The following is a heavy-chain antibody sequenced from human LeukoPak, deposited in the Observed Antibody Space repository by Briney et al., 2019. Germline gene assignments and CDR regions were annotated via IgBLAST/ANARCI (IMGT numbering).Heavy chain of an antibody. V-gene: IGHV3-23*01. D-gene: IGHD3-3*01. Sequence: GGSLRLSCAASGFTFSSYAMSWVRQAPGKGLEWVSAISGSGGSTYYADSVKGRFTISRDNSKNTLYLQMNSLRAEDTAVYCCAKGYYDFWSGRDAFDIWGQGTMVTVSS. J-gene: IGHJ3*02. CDR1: GFTFSSYA. CDR2: ISGSGGST. CDR3: AKGYYDFWSGRDAFDI.